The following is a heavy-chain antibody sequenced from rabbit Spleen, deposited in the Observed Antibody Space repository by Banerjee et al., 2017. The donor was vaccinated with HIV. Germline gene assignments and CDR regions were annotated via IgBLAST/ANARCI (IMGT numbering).Heavy chain of an antibody. CDR2: INTATGKA. J-gene: IGHJ4*01. V-gene: IGHV1S45*01. CDR1: GFSFSDRDV. CDR3: ARGSAAMTMVITGYYLSL. D-gene: IGHD2-1*01. Sequence: QEQLVESGGGLVKPEGSLTLTCKASGFSFSDRDVMCWVRQAPGKGLEWIACINTATGKAVYASWAKGRFTISRTSSTTVTLQMTSLTAADTATYFCARGSAAMTMVITGYYLSLWGPGTLVTVS.